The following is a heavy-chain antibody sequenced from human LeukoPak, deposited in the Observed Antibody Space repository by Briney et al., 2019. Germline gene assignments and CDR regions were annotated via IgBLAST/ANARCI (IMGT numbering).Heavy chain of an antibody. J-gene: IGHJ4*02. CDR2: ICGSGGST. D-gene: IGHD3-22*01. V-gene: IGHV3-23*01. CDR1: GFTFSSYA. Sequence: GGSLRLSCAASGFTFSSYAMSWVRQAPGKGLEWVSAICGSGGSTYYADSVKGRFTISRDNSKNTLYLQMNSLRAEDTAVYYCAKDPNYYDSSGLTYYFDYWGQGTLVTVSS. CDR3: AKDPNYYDSSGLTYYFDY.